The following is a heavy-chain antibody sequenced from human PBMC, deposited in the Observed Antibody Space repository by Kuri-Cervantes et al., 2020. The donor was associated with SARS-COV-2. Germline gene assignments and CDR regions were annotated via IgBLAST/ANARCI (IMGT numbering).Heavy chain of an antibody. V-gene: IGHV4-39*07. CDR2: INHSGST. Sequence: ESLKISCTVSGGSISSSSYYWSWIRQPPGKGLEWIGEINHSGSTNYNPSLKSRVTISVDTSKNQFSLKLSSVTAADTAVYYCARRAYCSSTSCSYNWFDPWGQGTLVTVSS. CDR3: ARRAYCSSTSCSYNWFDP. D-gene: IGHD2-2*01. CDR1: GGSISSSSYY. J-gene: IGHJ5*02.